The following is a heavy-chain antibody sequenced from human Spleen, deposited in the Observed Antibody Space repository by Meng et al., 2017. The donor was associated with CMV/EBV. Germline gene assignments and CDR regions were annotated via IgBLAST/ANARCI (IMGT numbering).Heavy chain of an antibody. CDR3: AREDHGDYETDY. V-gene: IGHV1-2*02. CDR2: INSNSGGT. CDR1: GYTFIAYY. Sequence: ASVKVSCKASGYTFIAYYIHWVRQAPGQGLEWMGWINSNSGGTSYAQKFQGRVTVTRDTSVNTAYMELSGLRSDDTAVYYCAREDHGDYETDYWGQGTLVTVSS. J-gene: IGHJ4*02. D-gene: IGHD4-17*01.